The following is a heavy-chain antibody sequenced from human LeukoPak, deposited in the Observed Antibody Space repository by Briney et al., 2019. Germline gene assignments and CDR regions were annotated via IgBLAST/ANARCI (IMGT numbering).Heavy chain of an antibody. D-gene: IGHD6-13*01. Sequence: SETLSLTCTVSGGSISSYYWNWIRQPAGKELEWIGRIYSSGNSGNTNYKSSLKSRVTMSLDTSKNQFSLKLNSVTAADTAVYYCARDLIAAAGTQAYYYGTDVWGQGTTVTVSS. CDR2: IYSSGNSGNT. V-gene: IGHV4-4*07. CDR1: GGSISSYY. CDR3: ARDLIAAAGTQAYYYGTDV. J-gene: IGHJ6*02.